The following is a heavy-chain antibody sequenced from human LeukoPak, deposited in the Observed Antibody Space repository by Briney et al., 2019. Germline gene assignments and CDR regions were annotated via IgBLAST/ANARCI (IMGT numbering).Heavy chain of an antibody. CDR3: ARGTIVAWQLPPQYYFDY. D-gene: IGHD2-15*01. J-gene: IGHJ4*02. CDR1: GGSISSSSYY. V-gene: IGHV4-39*07. Sequence: SETLSLTCTVSGGSISSSSYYWGWIRQPPGKGLEWIGSIYYSGSTYYNPSLKSRVTISVDTSKNQFSLKLSSVTAADTAVYYCARGTIVAWQLPPQYYFDYWGQGTLVTVSS. CDR2: IYYSGST.